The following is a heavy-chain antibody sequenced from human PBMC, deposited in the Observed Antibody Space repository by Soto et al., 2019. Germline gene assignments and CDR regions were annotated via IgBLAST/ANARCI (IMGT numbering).Heavy chain of an antibody. CDR2: IFYSGST. D-gene: IGHD3-22*01. Sequence: PSETLSLTCTVSGGSISSSSYYWGWIRQPPGKTLEWIGSIFYSGSTYYNPSLKSRVTISVDTSKNQFSLKLSSVTAADTAVYYCARHTPRRNTWIGVWGQGTLVNVSS. CDR3: ARHTPRRNTWIGV. V-gene: IGHV4-39*01. CDR1: GGSISSSSYY. J-gene: IGHJ4*02.